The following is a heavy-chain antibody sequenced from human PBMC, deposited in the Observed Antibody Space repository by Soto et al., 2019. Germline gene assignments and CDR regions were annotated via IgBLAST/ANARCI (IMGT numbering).Heavy chain of an antibody. CDR3: TTPHYDFWSGGAFDI. V-gene: IGHV3-15*01. CDR1: GFTFSNAW. D-gene: IGHD3-3*01. J-gene: IGHJ3*02. Sequence: GRSLRLSCAASGFTFSNAWMSWVRQAPGKGLEWVGRIKSKTDGGTTDYAAPVKGRFTISRDDSKNTLYLQMNSLKTEDTAVYYCTTPHYDFWSGGAFDIWGQGTMVTVSS. CDR2: IKSKTDGGTT.